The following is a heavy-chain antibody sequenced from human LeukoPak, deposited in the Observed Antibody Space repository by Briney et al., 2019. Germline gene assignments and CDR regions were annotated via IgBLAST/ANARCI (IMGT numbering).Heavy chain of an antibody. CDR2: INHSGST. J-gene: IGHJ4*02. D-gene: IGHD3-9*01. V-gene: IGHV4-34*01. Sequence: KRSETLSLTCAVYGGSFSGYYWSWIRQPPGKGLEWIGEINHSGSTNYNPSLKSRVTISVDTSKNQFSLKLSSVTAADTAVYYCARGYDILTSGSGYWGQGTLVTVSS. CDR3: ARGYDILTSGSGY. CDR1: GGSFSGYY.